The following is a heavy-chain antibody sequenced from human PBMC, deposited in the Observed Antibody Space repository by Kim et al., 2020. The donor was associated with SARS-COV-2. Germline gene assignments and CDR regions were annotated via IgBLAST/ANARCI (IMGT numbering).Heavy chain of an antibody. D-gene: IGHD3-10*01. Sequence: GGSLRLSCSASGFTFSSYAMHWVRQAPEKGLEYVSGISSNGVNTYYPDSVKGRFTISRDNSNSTLYVQMSSLRPEDTAVYYCVKAPTAYSGSYYKSYFDYCGQGTLVTVSS. J-gene: IGHJ4*02. CDR1: GFTFSSYA. CDR3: VKAPTAYSGSYYKSYFDY. CDR2: ISSNGVNT. V-gene: IGHV3-64*05.